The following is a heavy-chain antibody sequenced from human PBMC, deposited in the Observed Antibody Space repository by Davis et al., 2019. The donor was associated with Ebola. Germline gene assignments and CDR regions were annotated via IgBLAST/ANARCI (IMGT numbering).Heavy chain of an antibody. J-gene: IGHJ4*02. Sequence: MPSETLSLTCTVSGGSISSGGYYWSWIRQLPGKGLEWIGYIYYSGIPYSNPSLGSRVTISVDTSKNQFSLNLSSVTAADTAVYCCARLRTEMASFYFEYWGQGTLVTVSS. CDR2: IYYSGIP. D-gene: IGHD5-24*01. V-gene: IGHV4-31*03. CDR3: ARLRTEMASFYFEY. CDR1: GGSISSGGYY.